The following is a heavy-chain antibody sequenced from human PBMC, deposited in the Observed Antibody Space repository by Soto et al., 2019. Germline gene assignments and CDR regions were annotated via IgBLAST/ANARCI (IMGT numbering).Heavy chain of an antibody. D-gene: IGHD3-9*01. J-gene: IGHJ6*02. CDR2: INAGNGNT. V-gene: IGHV1-3*01. CDR3: ARDAIQRNLRYFDSTYYYYGMDV. CDR1: GYTFTSYA. Sequence: GASVKVSCKASGYTFTSYAMHWVRQAPGQRLEWMGWINAGNGNTKYSQKFQGRVTITRDTSASTAYMELSSLRSEDTAVYYCARDAIQRNLRYFDSTYYYYGMDVWGQGTRSPSP.